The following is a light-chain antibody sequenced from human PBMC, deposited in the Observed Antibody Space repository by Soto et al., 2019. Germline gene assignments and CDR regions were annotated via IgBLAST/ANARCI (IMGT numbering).Light chain of an antibody. CDR1: QPIISL. V-gene: IGKV1-8*01. Sequence: IQMTQSTSSISASVGDRVTITCRASQPIISLLAWYQQVPGQAPYLLIYPASTLQSGVPSRFSGSGSGTDFTLTISCLQSEDFATYYCQQYYSYPLTFGGGTKVDIK. J-gene: IGKJ4*01. CDR2: PAS. CDR3: QQYYSYPLT.